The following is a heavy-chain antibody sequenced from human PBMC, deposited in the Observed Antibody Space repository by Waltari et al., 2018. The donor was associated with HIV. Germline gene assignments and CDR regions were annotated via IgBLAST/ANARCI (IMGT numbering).Heavy chain of an antibody. CDR3: VRGPSIVVVPAAGDY. J-gene: IGHJ4*02. D-gene: IGHD2-2*01. CDR1: GFTFSGYT. Sequence: EVQLVESGGGLVQPGGSLRLSCAASGFTFSGYTMNWLRQAPGKGLEWVSYISTTSSTIYYADSVKGRFTISRDNAKNSLYLQMNSLTAEDTAVYYCVRGPSIVVVPAAGDYWGQGTLVTVSS. V-gene: IGHV3-48*04. CDR2: ISTTSSTI.